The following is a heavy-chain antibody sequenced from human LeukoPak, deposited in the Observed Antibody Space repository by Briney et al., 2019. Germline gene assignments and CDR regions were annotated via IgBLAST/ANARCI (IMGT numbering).Heavy chain of an antibody. CDR1: GFTFTSYA. D-gene: IGHD2-2*02. CDR3: ANLRPIYLYFDP. Sequence: PGGSLRLSCAASGFTFTSYAMSWVRQAPGKGLEWVSAISGSGGSTYYADSVKGRFTISRDNSKNTLYLQMNSLRAEDTAVYYCANLRPIYLYFDPWGQGTLVTVSS. V-gene: IGHV3-23*01. J-gene: IGHJ5*02. CDR2: ISGSGGST.